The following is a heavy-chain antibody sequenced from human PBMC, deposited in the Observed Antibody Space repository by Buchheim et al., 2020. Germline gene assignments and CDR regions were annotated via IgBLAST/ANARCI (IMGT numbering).Heavy chain of an antibody. D-gene: IGHD2-2*01. CDR3: ARGSSTSEYFDY. V-gene: IGHV3-30*04. Sequence: QVQLVESGGGVVQPGRSLRLSCAASGFTFSSYAXHWVRQAPGKGLEWVAVISYDGSNKYYADSVKGRFTXSRDNSKNTLYLQMNSLRAEDTAVYYCARGSSTSEYFDYWGQGTL. CDR2: ISYDGSNK. CDR1: GFTFSSYA. J-gene: IGHJ4*02.